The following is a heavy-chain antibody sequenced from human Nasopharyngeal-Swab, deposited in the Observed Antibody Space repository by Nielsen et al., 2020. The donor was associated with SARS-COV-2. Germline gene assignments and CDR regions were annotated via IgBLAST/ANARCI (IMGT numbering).Heavy chain of an antibody. Sequence: GESLKISCAASGFTFSDYYMSWIRQAPGKGLEWVSYISGSGTTIYYADSVKGRFTISRDNAKNSLYLQMNSLRAEDTAVYYCARIGDQDYYDSSGYYLSAFDIWGQGTMVTVSS. CDR3: ARIGDQDYYDSSGYYLSAFDI. J-gene: IGHJ3*02. CDR2: ISGSGTTI. CDR1: GFTFSDYY. D-gene: IGHD3-22*01. V-gene: IGHV3-11*01.